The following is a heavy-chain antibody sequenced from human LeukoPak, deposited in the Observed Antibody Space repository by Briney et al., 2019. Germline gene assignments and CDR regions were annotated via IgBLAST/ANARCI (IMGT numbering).Heavy chain of an antibody. V-gene: IGHV1-18*01. Sequence: ASVKVSCKASGYTFTSYGISWVRQAPGQGLEWMGWISAYNGNTNYAQKLQGRVTMTTDTSTSTAYMGLRSLGSDDTAVYYCARGRVEDFWSGYLVWGQGTLVTVSS. CDR1: GYTFTSYG. CDR3: ARGRVEDFWSGYLV. J-gene: IGHJ4*02. D-gene: IGHD3-3*01. CDR2: ISAYNGNT.